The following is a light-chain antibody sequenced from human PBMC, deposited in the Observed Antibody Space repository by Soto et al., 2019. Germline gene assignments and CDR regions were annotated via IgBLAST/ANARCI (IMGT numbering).Light chain of an antibody. V-gene: IGKV3-20*01. Sequence: EIVLTQSPGTLSLSPGERATLSCRASQSVSSNYLAWYQQKPGQAPRVLIYGASSRATGIPDRFSGSGSGTDFTLTISRLEPEDFAVYYCQQYGSSPWTF. CDR2: GAS. CDR1: QSVSSNY. J-gene: IGKJ1*01. CDR3: QQYGSSPWT.